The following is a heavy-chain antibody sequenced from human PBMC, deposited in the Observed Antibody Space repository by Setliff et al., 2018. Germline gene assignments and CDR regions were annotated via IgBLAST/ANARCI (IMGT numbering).Heavy chain of an antibody. Sequence: SETLSLTCTVSGGSISSSSHYWGWIRQPPGKGLEWIGSIYYSGSTYYNLSLKSRVTISVDTSKNQFSLKLSSVTAADTAVYYCARGRDYNFWSGYYSPDAFDIWGQGTMVTVSS. J-gene: IGHJ3*02. CDR1: GGSISSSSHY. V-gene: IGHV4-39*07. CDR2: IYYSGST. CDR3: ARGRDYNFWSGYYSPDAFDI. D-gene: IGHD3-3*01.